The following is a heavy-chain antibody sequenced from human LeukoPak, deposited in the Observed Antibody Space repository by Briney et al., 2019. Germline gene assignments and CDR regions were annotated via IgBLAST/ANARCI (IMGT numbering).Heavy chain of an antibody. Sequence: SETLSLTCTVSGYSVSSSYYWGWIRQPPGKGLEWIGSIYHSGNTYYNPSLKSRVTISVDTSKNQFSLKLSSVTAADTAVYYCARLYGEGAHFDYWGQGTLVTVSS. CDR2: IYHSGNT. CDR1: GYSVSSSYY. V-gene: IGHV4-38-2*02. D-gene: IGHD4-17*01. CDR3: ARLYGEGAHFDY. J-gene: IGHJ4*02.